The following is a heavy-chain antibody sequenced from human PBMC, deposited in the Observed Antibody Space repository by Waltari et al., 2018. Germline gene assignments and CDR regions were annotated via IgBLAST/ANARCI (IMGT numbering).Heavy chain of an antibody. J-gene: IGHJ3*01. D-gene: IGHD3-10*01. CDR1: GGSLTRGEDS. CDR2: MSAGVTT. V-gene: IGHV4-61*02. CDR3: ARLHNFGSASYNDAIDL. Sequence: QVQLQESGPRLVKPSETLSLTCTVSGGSLTRGEDSWSWLRQPAGKALEWIGRMSAGVTTDYSPSLRSRATISVDTSRSQFSLDLTSVTAADTAMYYCARLHNFGSASYNDAIDLWGQGTMVTVS.